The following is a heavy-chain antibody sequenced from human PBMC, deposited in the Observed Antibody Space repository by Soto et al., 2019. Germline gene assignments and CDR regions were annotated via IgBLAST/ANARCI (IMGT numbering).Heavy chain of an antibody. D-gene: IGHD4-17*01. CDR2: IYTSGNT. Sequence: QVQLQESGPGLVKPSETLSLTCTVSGGSISNYYWSWIRQPAGKGLEWIGRIYTSGNTNYNPSLKRRGTMSVNTSRNRSSLRLSSVAATETTMYYCARYGNGDNGRAFSPWCAGTLVTISS. V-gene: IGHV4-4*07. CDR1: GGSISNYY. J-gene: IGHJ5*02. CDR3: ARYGNGDNGRAFSP.